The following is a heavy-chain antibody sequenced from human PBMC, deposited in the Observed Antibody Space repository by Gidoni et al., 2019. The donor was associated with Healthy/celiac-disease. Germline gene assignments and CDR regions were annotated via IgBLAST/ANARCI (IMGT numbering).Heavy chain of an antibody. J-gene: IGHJ6*02. D-gene: IGHD5-18*01. CDR2: ISGSGGST. CDR1: GFTFSSYA. Sequence: EVQLLESGGGLVQPGGSLRLSCAASGFTFSSYAMRWVRQAPGKGLEWVSAISGSGGSTYYADSVKGRFTISRDNSKNTLYLQMNSLRAEDTAVYYCAKDLTPSYGSGGYYYYGMDVWGQGATVTVSS. V-gene: IGHV3-23*01. CDR3: AKDLTPSYGSGGYYYYGMDV.